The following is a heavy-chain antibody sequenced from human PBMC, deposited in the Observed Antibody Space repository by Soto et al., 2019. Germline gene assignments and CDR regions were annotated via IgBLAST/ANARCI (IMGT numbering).Heavy chain of an antibody. D-gene: IGHD5-12*01. V-gene: IGHV3-30-3*01. Sequence: QVQLVESGGGVVQPGRSLRLSCAASGFTFSSYAMHWVRQAPGKGLEWVAVISYDGSNKYYADSVKGRFTISRDNSKNTLYLQMNSLRAEDTAVYYCARDEGMATLNYWGQGTLVTVSS. CDR1: GFTFSSYA. J-gene: IGHJ4*02. CDR3: ARDEGMATLNY. CDR2: ISYDGSNK.